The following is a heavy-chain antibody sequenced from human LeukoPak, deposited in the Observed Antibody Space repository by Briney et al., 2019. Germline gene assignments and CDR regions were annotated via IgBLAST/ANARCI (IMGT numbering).Heavy chain of an antibody. Sequence: GESLKISCKTSGYNFTTFCIGWVRQMPGKGLEWMGIIYPGDSDTRYSPSFQGHVTISADKSINTVYLHWISLKASDTAMYYCASFHISGKSYNGLHYWGQGTLVTVSS. J-gene: IGHJ4*02. D-gene: IGHD3-10*01. V-gene: IGHV5-51*01. CDR2: IYPGDSDT. CDR3: ASFHISGKSYNGLHY. CDR1: GYNFTTFC.